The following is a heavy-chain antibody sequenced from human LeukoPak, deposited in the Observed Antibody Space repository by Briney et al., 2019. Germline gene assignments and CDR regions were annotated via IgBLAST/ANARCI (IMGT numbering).Heavy chain of an antibody. V-gene: IGHV1-18*01. CDR3: ARTEYYYDSSGYYLLDY. J-gene: IGHJ4*02. CDR2: ISAYNGNT. Sequence: ASVKVSCKASGYTFTSYGISWVRQAPGQGLEWMGWISAYNGNTNYAQKLQGRVTMTTDTSTSTAYMELRSLRSDDTAVYCCARTEYYYDSSGYYLLDYWGQGTLVTVSS. CDR1: GYTFTSYG. D-gene: IGHD3-22*01.